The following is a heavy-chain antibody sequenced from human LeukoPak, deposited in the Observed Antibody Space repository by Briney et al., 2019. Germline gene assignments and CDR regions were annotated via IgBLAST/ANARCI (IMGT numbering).Heavy chain of an antibody. CDR2: IYYSGST. CDR1: GGSISSHY. V-gene: IGHV4-59*11. D-gene: IGHD3-16*01. Sequence: SETLPLTCTVSGGSISSHYWSWIRQPPGKGLEWIGYIYYSGSTNYNPSLKSRVTISVDTSKNQFSLKLSSVTAADTAVYYCARGRLSQGLGYWGQGTLVTVSS. CDR3: ARGRLSQGLGY. J-gene: IGHJ4*02.